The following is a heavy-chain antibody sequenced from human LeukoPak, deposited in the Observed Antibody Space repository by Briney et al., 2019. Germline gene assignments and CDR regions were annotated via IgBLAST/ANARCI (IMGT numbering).Heavy chain of an antibody. CDR1: GGSISSYY. CDR3: ARAFQGIFDY. CDR2: IYYSGST. V-gene: IGHV4-59*01. D-gene: IGHD2/OR15-2a*01. J-gene: IGHJ4*02. Sequence: SETLSLTCTVSGGSISSYYWSWIRQPPGKRLEWIGYIYYSGSTNYNPSLKSRVTISVDTSKNQFSLKLSSVTAADTAVYYCARAFQGIFDYWGQGTLVTVSS.